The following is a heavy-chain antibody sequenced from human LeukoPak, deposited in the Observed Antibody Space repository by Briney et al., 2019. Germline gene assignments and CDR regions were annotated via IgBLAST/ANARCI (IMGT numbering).Heavy chain of an antibody. CDR2: INTDETIT. V-gene: IGHV3-74*01. J-gene: IGHJ4*02. CDR1: GFTFSSYW. CDR3: ARATYYYDSSGYRAVYYFDY. Sequence: GGSLRLSCAASGFTFSSYWMHWVRQAPGKGLVWVSHINTDETITTYADSVNGRFTISRDNAKNTLYLQMNSLRAEDTAVYYCARATYYYDSSGYRAVYYFDYWGQGTLVTVSS. D-gene: IGHD3-22*01.